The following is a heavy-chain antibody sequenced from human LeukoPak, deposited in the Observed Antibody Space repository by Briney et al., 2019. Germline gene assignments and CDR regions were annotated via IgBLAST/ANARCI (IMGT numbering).Heavy chain of an antibody. D-gene: IGHD6-13*01. CDR3: ARGRLDSSSWYGADAFDI. CDR2: ISAYNGNT. Sequence: GVSVKVSCKASGYTFTSYGISWVRQAPGQGLEWIGWISAYNGNTNYAQKLQGRVTMTTDTSTSTAYMELRSLRSDDTAVYYCARGRLDSSSWYGADAFDIWGQGTMVTVSS. CDR1: GYTFTSYG. J-gene: IGHJ3*02. V-gene: IGHV1-18*01.